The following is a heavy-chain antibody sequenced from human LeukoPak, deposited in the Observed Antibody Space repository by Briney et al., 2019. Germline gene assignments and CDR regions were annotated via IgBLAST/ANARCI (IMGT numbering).Heavy chain of an antibody. CDR1: GYTFTSYG. CDR3: ARDRSAYSSSWPLFDY. V-gene: IGHV1-18*04. CDR2: ISAYNGNT. Sequence: ASVKVSCRASGYTFTSYGISWVRQAPGQGLEWMGWISAYNGNTNYAQKLQGRVTMTTDTSTSTAYMELRSLRSDDTAVYYCARDRSAYSSSWPLFDYWGQGTLVTVSS. D-gene: IGHD6-13*01. J-gene: IGHJ4*02.